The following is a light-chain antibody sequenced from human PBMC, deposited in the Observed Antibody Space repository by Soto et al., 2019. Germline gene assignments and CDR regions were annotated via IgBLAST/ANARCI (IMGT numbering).Light chain of an antibody. CDR2: DAS. Sequence: DIQMTQSPSTLSASVGDRVTITCRASQSISSWLAWYQQKPGKAPKLLIYDASSLESGDPSRFSGSGSGTEFTLTISSLQPDDFATYYGQQYNSYWTFGQGTKVEIK. CDR1: QSISSW. CDR3: QQYNSYWT. J-gene: IGKJ1*01. V-gene: IGKV1-5*01.